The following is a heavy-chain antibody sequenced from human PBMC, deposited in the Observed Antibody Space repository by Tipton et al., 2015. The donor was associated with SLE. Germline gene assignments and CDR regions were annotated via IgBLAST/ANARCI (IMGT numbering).Heavy chain of an antibody. CDR1: GGAISSGGYY. J-gene: IGHJ2*01. D-gene: IGHD1-1*01. CDR2: IYSSGKT. CDR3: AKTLAGATPGRYQSYWYFDL. V-gene: IGHV4-61*02. Sequence: TLSLTCTVSGGAISSGGYYWSWVPQPPGEGLEWVGRIYSSGKTAYNPPLKSRVTISMDLSNNQFSVNLSSVAASDTAVYYCAKTLAGATPGRYQSYWYFDLWGRGLRVIVSS.